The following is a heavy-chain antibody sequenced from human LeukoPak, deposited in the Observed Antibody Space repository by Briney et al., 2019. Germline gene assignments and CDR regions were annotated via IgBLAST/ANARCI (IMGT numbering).Heavy chain of an antibody. J-gene: IGHJ6*03. CDR2: IYYRGST. CDR1: GGSTSSYY. V-gene: IGHV4-59*01. D-gene: IGHD2/OR15-2a*01. CDR3: ARDPGEFGDYYYYMDV. Sequence: SETLSLTCTVSGGSTSSYYWSWIRQPPGKGLEWIGCIYYRGSTNYNPSLKSRVTISVDTSKNQFSLKLSSVTAADTAVYYCARDPGEFGDYYYYMDVWGKGTTVTVSS.